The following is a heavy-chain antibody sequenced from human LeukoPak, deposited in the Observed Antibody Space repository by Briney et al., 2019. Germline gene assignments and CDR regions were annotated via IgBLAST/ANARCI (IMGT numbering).Heavy chain of an antibody. V-gene: IGHV4-59*01. J-gene: IGHJ4*02. CDR1: RASISIYY. CDR3: ARGSDFGDY. D-gene: IGHD4-17*01. Sequence: SETLSLTCTVSRASISIYYWSWIRQPPGKGLEWIAYIYYSGSTNYNPSLKGRVTMSVDTSKNQFSLRLSSVTAADTAVYYCARGSDFGDYWGQGTLVTVSS. CDR2: IYYSGST.